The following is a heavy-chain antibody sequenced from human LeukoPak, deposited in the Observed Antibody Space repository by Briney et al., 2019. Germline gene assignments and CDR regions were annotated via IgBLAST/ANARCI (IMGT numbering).Heavy chain of an antibody. Sequence: SVKVSCKASGGTFSSYAISWVRQAPGQGLEWMGRIIPIFGIANYAQKFQGRVTITADKSTSTAYMELSSLRSEDTAVYYCARAENAWLAFDYWGQGTLVTVFS. J-gene: IGHJ4*02. CDR2: IIPIFGIA. CDR1: GGTFSSYA. V-gene: IGHV1-69*04. D-gene: IGHD6-19*01. CDR3: ARAENAWLAFDY.